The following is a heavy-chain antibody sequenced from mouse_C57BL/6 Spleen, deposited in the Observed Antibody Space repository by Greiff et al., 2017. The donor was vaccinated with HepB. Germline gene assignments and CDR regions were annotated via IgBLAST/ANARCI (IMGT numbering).Heavy chain of an antibody. CDR2: ISSGSSTI. CDR3: ARGSNYWYFDV. CDR1: GFTFSDYG. J-gene: IGHJ1*03. D-gene: IGHD2-5*01. V-gene: IGHV5-17*01. Sequence: EVMLVESGGGLVKPGGSLKLSCAASGFTFSDYGMHWVRQAPGKGLEWVAYISSGSSTIYYADTVKGRFTISRDNAKNTLFLQMTSLRSEDTAMYYCARGSNYWYFDVWGTGTTVTVSS.